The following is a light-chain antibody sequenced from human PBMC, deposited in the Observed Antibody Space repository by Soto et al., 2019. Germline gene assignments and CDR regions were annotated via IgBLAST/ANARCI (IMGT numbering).Light chain of an antibody. CDR2: WAS. J-gene: IGKJ2*01. CDR3: QHRGT. CDR1: QSVLISSSNKNY. Sequence: DIVMTQSPDSLAVSLGERATINCKSSQSVLISSSNKNYLGWYQQKPGQPPKLLISWASTRESGVPDRFSGSGSRTDFTLTISSLQAEDGAIYYCQHRGTFGQGTKLEIK. V-gene: IGKV4-1*01.